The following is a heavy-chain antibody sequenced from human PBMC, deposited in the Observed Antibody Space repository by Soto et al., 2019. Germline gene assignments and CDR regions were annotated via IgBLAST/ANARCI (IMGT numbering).Heavy chain of an antibody. V-gene: IGHV3-7*01. Sequence: GGSLRLSCAASGFTFSDYYMSWIRQAPGKGLEWVANIKQDGSEKYYVDSVKGRFTISRDNAKNSLYLQMNSLRAEDAAVYYCARDSRTYYDFWSGSPPDAFDIWGQGTMVTVSS. CDR3: ARDSRTYYDFWSGSPPDAFDI. CDR2: IKQDGSEK. CDR1: GFTFSDYY. J-gene: IGHJ3*02. D-gene: IGHD3-3*01.